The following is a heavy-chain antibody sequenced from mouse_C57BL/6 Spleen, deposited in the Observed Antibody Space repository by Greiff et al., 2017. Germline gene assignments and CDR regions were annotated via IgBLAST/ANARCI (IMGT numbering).Heavy chain of an antibody. CDR2: ISSGGSYT. D-gene: IGHD2-3*01. V-gene: IGHV5-6*01. CDR3: ARQLYDGYSPFDD. CDR1: GFTFSSYG. Sequence: EVQVVESGGDLVKPGGSLKLSCAASGFTFSSYGMSWVRQTPDKRLEWVATISSGGSYTYYPDSVKGRFTISRDNAKNTLYLQMSSLKSEDTAMYYVARQLYDGYSPFDDWGQGTTLTVSS. J-gene: IGHJ2*01.